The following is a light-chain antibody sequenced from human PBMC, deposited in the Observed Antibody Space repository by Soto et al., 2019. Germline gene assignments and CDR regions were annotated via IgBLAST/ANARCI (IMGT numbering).Light chain of an antibody. CDR2: GAS. CDR3: QQYNNWPYT. J-gene: IGKJ2*01. Sequence: EMVMTQSPATLSVSPGERATLSCMASQSVSSNLAWYQQKPGQAPRLLIYGASTRATGIPARFSGSGSGTEFTLTISSLQSEDFAVYYCQQYNNWPYTFGKGTKLEIK. CDR1: QSVSSN. V-gene: IGKV3-15*01.